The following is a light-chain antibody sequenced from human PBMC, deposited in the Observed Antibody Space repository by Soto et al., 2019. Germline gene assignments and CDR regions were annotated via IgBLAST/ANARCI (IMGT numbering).Light chain of an antibody. CDR2: ATS. CDR1: QSISRSD. CDR3: QQYGSSPT. V-gene: IGKV3-20*01. J-gene: IGKJ4*01. Sequence: VLTQSPGTLSLSPGESATPSCRASQSISRSDLAWYQHRPGQSPRLLIYATSSRATGIPDRFTGGGAGTGFTLTISRLEPEDSAVYYCQQYGSSPTFGGGTKVDIK.